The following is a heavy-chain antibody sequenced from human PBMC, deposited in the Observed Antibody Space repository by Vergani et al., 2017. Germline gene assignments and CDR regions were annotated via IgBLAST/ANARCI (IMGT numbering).Heavy chain of an antibody. CDR2: IRSDESRR. Sequence: VQLLESGGGLVQPGGSLRLSCAASEFTFSDVWMSWVRQAPGKGLEWVASIRSDESRRYYGDSMEGPFTISRDNSKNTLYLQMKSLRPEDTAVYYCAKEGGGYCSGGTCYPEYWGQGTLVIVSS. CDR3: AKEGGGYCSGGTCYPEY. D-gene: IGHD2-15*01. V-gene: IGHV3-30*02. J-gene: IGHJ4*02. CDR1: EFTFSDVW.